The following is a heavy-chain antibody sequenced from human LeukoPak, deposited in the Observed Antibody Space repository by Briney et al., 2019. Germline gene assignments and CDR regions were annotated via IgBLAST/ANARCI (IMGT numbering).Heavy chain of an antibody. CDR3: ARGRSPTYYYGSGSYPTPPYFDC. V-gene: IGHV4-34*01. CDR2: INHSGST. J-gene: IGHJ4*02. Sequence: PSETLSLTCAVYGGSFSGYYWSWIRQPPGKGLEWIGEINHSGSTNYNPSLKSRVTISVDTSKNQFSLKLSSVTAADTAVYYCARGRSPTYYYGSGSYPTPPYFDCWGQGTLVTVSS. D-gene: IGHD3-10*01. CDR1: GGSFSGYY.